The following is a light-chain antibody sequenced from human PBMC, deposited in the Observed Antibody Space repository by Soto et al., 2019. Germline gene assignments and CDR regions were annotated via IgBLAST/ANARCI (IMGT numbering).Light chain of an antibody. CDR3: SSFAGTNGVVV. J-gene: IGLJ2*01. CDR1: SSDIGAYNY. Sequence: QSALTQPPSASGSPGQSVTISCTGTSSDIGAYNYVSWYQQHPGKAPKLMISEVNKRPSGVPDRFSGSKSGNTASLAVSGLQAEDEAYYYCSSFAGTNGVVVFGGGTKLTVL. V-gene: IGLV2-8*01. CDR2: EVN.